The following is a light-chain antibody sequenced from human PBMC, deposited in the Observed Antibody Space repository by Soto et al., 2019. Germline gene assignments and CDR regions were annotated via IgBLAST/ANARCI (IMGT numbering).Light chain of an antibody. V-gene: IGKV3-15*01. J-gene: IGKJ4*01. Sequence: EIVMTQSPAALSLSPVEVATLSFRASQGIGSTLAWYQQKPGQTPRLLIYDASTRAAGVPARFSGSGSGTDFTLTINSLQSEDFAIYYCQHYANWPLTLGGGTKV. CDR3: QHYANWPLT. CDR2: DAS. CDR1: QGIGST.